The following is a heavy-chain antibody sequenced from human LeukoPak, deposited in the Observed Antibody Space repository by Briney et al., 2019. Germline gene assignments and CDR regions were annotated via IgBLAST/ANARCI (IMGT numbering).Heavy chain of an antibody. V-gene: IGHV1-69*13. CDR3: ALIATVVTPINGSVDY. Sequence: SVKVSCKASGGTFSSYAISWVRQAPGQGLEWMGGIIPIFGTANYAQKFQGRVTITADESTSTAYMELSSLRSEDTAVYYCALIATVVTPINGSVDYWGQGTLATVSS. CDR2: IIPIFGTA. CDR1: GGTFSSYA. J-gene: IGHJ4*02. D-gene: IGHD4-23*01.